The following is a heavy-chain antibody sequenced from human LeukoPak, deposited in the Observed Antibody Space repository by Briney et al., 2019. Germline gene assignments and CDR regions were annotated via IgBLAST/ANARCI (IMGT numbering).Heavy chain of an antibody. CDR1: GGSFSGYY. CDR2: INHSGST. D-gene: IGHD5-12*01. J-gene: IGHJ6*02. V-gene: IGHV4-34*01. CDR3: ARGSYYSGYDSYYGMDV. Sequence: SETLSLTCAVYGGSFSGYYWSWIRQPPGKGLEWIGEINHSGSTNYNPSLKSRVTISVDTSKNQCSLKLSSVTAADTAVYYCARGSYYSGYDSYYGMDVWGQGTTVTVSS.